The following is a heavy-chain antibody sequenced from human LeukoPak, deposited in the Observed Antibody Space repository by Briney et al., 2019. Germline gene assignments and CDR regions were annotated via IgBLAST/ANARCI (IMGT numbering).Heavy chain of an antibody. CDR3: ASITGTTFDY. CDR1: GFTFSSYA. Sequence: GGPLRLSCAASGFTFSSYAMSWVRQAPGKGLDWVSAISGSGGSTYYADSVQDRFTISRDNSKNTLYLQMNSLRAEDTAVYYCASITGTTFDYWGQGTLVTVSS. D-gene: IGHD1-7*01. V-gene: IGHV3-23*01. J-gene: IGHJ4*02. CDR2: ISGSGGST.